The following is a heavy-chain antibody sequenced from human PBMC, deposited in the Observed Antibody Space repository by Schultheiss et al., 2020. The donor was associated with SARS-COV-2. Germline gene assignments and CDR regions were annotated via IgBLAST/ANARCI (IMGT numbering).Heavy chain of an antibody. CDR2: ISAYNGNT. Sequence: ASVKVSCKASGYTFTSYGISWVRQAPGQGLEWMGWISAYNGNTNYAQKIKGRVTMTTDTSTSTAYMELRSLRSDDTAVYYCARVEAGTTYFYYYYYMDVWGKGTTGTISS. D-gene: IGHD1-7*01. J-gene: IGHJ6*03. V-gene: IGHV1-18*04. CDR3: ARVEAGTTYFYYYYYMDV. CDR1: GYTFTSYG.